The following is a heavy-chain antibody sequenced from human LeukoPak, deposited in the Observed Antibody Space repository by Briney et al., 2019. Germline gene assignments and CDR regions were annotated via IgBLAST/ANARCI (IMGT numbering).Heavy chain of an antibody. CDR1: GYTFTGYY. V-gene: IGHV1-2*02. CDR2: INPNSGGT. CDR3: ARGADLIVVVPAAILFLDY. J-gene: IGHJ4*02. Sequence: ASVKVSCKASGYTFTGYYMHWVRQAPRQGLEWMGWINPNSGGTNYAQKFQGRVTMTRDTSISTAYMELSRLRSDDTAVYYCARGADLIVVVPAAILFLDYWGQGTLVTVSS. D-gene: IGHD2-2*01.